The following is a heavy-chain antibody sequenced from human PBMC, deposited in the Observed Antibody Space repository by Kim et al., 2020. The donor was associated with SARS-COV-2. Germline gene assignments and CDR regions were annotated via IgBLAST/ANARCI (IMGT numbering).Heavy chain of an antibody. V-gene: IGHV5-51*01. Sequence: PSFQGQVTISADKSISTAYLQWSSLKASDTAMYYCARPLGYSGSYDAFDIWGQGTMVTVSS. CDR3: ARPLGYSGSYDAFDI. D-gene: IGHD1-26*01. J-gene: IGHJ3*02.